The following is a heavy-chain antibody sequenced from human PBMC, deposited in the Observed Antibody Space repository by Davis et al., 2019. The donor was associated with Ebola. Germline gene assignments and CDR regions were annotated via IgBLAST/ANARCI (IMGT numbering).Heavy chain of an antibody. CDR3: ARGRDIVLMVYAEDAFDI. CDR1: GGTFSSYT. CDR2: INTNTGNP. J-gene: IGHJ3*02. V-gene: IGHV7-4-1*02. D-gene: IGHD2-8*01. Sequence: ASVKVSCKASGGTFSSYTISWVRQAPGQGLEWMGWINTNTGNPTYAQGFTGRFVFSLDTSVSTAYLQISSLKAEDTAVYYCARGRDIVLMVYAEDAFDIWGQGTMVTVSS.